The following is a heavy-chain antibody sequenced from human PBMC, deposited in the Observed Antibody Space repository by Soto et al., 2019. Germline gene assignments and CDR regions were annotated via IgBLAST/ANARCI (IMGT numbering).Heavy chain of an antibody. V-gene: IGHV1-69*04. J-gene: IGHJ4*02. CDR3: AREYCSGGSCYGLIDY. CDR2: IIPILGIA. D-gene: IGHD2-15*01. CDR1: GGTFSSYT. Sequence: GASVKVSCKASGGTFSSYTISWVRQAPGQGLEWMGRIIPILGIANYAQKFQGRVTITADKSTSTAYMELSSLRSEDTAVYYCAREYCSGGSCYGLIDYWGQGTLVTVSS.